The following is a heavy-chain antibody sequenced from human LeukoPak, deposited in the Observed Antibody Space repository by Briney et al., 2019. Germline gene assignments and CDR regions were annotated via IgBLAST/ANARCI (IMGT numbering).Heavy chain of an antibody. CDR3: AREGSMTARPFVSIDY. Sequence: ASETLSLTCAVSGYSISSGYYWGWIRQPPGKGLEWIGSIYHSGSTYYNPSLKSRVTMSVDTSKNQFSLKLSSVTAADTAVYYCAREGSMTARPFVSIDYWGQGTLVTISS. CDR1: GYSISSGYY. CDR2: IYHSGST. D-gene: IGHD6-6*01. J-gene: IGHJ4*02. V-gene: IGHV4-38-2*02.